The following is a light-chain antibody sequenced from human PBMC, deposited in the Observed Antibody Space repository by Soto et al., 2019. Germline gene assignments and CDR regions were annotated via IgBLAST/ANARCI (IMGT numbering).Light chain of an antibody. Sequence: EVVLTQSPATLSLSPGEGATLSCRASQSVSDNLAWFQQKPGQAPRLLIYASSNRATGIPVRFTGSGSRTDFTLTISSLEPEDFAVYSCQQRLNWPPTFGQGTRLELK. V-gene: IGKV3-11*01. CDR3: QQRLNWPPT. CDR2: ASS. CDR1: QSVSDN. J-gene: IGKJ2*01.